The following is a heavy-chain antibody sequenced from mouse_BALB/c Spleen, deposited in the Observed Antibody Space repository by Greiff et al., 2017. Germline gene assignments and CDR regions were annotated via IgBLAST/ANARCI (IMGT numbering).Heavy chain of an antibody. CDR3: AREATVVGPFAY. J-gene: IGHJ3*01. CDR1: GFTFSSYG. D-gene: IGHD1-1*01. V-gene: IGHV5-6-3*01. Sequence: EVMLVESGGGLVQPGGSLKLSCAASGFTFSSYGMSWVRQTPDKRLELVATINSNGGSTYYPDSVKGRFTISRDNAKNTLYLQMSSLKSEDTAMYYCAREATVVGPFAYWGQGTLVTVSA. CDR2: INSNGGST.